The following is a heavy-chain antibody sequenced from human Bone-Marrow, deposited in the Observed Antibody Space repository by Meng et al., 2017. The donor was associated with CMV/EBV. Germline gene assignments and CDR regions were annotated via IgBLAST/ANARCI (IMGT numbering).Heavy chain of an antibody. CDR2: INPNSGGT. Sequence: ASVKVSCKASGYTFTGYYMHWVRQAPGQGLEWMGWINPNSGGTNYAQKFQGRVTMTRDTSISTAYMELRTLKSDDTAVYYCARGSDSGNSFEYFDFWGQGTLVPVSS. D-gene: IGHD4-23*01. CDR3: ARGSDSGNSFEYFDF. CDR1: GYTFTGYY. V-gene: IGHV1-2*02. J-gene: IGHJ4*02.